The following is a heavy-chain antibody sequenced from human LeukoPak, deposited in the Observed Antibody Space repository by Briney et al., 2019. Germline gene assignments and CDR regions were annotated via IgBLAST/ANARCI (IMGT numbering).Heavy chain of an antibody. Sequence: GGSLRLSCAASGFTFSSYGMHWVRQAPGKGLEWVPFIRYDGSNKYYADSVKGRFTISRDNSKNTLYLQMNSLRAEDTAVYYCAKPSYDILTGYPDYWGQGTLVTVSS. CDR1: GFTFSSYG. V-gene: IGHV3-30*02. D-gene: IGHD3-9*01. CDR2: IRYDGSNK. CDR3: AKPSYDILTGYPDY. J-gene: IGHJ4*02.